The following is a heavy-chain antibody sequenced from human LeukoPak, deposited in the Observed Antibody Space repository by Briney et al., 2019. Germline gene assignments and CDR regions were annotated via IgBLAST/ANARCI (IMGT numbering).Heavy chain of an antibody. D-gene: IGHD3-10*01. Sequence: GGPLRLSCGASGFTFSSYSMNWVRQAPGEGLEWVSSISSSRSYIYYADSVKGRFTISRHNAKNSLYLKMNRLRAEDTAVYYCARELGHWGVRGVIIEPNDYWGQGTLVTVSS. J-gene: IGHJ4*02. CDR1: GFTFSSYS. V-gene: IGHV3-21*01. CDR3: ARELGHWGVRGVIIEPNDY. CDR2: ISSSRSYI.